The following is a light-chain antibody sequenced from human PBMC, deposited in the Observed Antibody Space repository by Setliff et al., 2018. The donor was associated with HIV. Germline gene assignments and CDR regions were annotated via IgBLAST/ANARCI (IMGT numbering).Light chain of an antibody. V-gene: IGLV2-8*01. CDR2: EVT. J-gene: IGLJ1*01. CDR3: SSHGAIGV. CDR1: TSDVGAYNY. Sequence: QSALTQPPSASGSPGQSVTISCTGTTSDVGAYNYVSWYQQHPGKAPKLIIYEVTKRPSGVPDRFPDSKSGNTASLTVSGLQAEDEADYYCSSHGAIGVFGTGTKVTVL.